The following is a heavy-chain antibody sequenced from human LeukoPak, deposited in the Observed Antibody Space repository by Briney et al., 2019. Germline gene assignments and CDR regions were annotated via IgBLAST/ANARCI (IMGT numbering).Heavy chain of an antibody. CDR2: ISSSGSAI. D-gene: IGHD4-17*01. CDR3: ARDGDYGLLDY. CDR1: GFTFSSYE. Sequence: GGSLRLSCAASGFTFSSYEMNWVSQAPGKGLEWVSYISSSGSAIYYADSVKGRFTISRDNAKNSLYLQMNSLKAEDTAVYYCARDGDYGLLDYWGQGTLVTVSS. V-gene: IGHV3-48*03. J-gene: IGHJ4*02.